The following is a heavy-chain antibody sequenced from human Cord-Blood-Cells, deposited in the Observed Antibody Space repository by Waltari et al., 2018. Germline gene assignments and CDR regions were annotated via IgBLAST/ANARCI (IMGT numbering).Heavy chain of an antibody. D-gene: IGHD1-26*01. J-gene: IGHJ4*02. CDR1: GFTFSSYR. CDR3: ARDPRKWELDY. Sequence: EVQLVESGGGLVKPGGSLRLSCAASGFTFSSYRMTWFRQAPGKGLEWVSSISRSSSYIYYADSVKGRFTISRDNAKNSLYLQMNSLRAEDTAVYYCARDPRKWELDYWGQGTLVTVSS. CDR2: ISRSSSYI. V-gene: IGHV3-21*01.